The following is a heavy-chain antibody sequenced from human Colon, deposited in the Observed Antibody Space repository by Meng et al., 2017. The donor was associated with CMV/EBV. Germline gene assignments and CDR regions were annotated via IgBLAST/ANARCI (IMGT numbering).Heavy chain of an antibody. D-gene: IGHD5-18*01. CDR1: GFTFDDYA. J-gene: IGHJ1*01. Sequence: SLKISYAASGFTFDDYAIHWVRQAPGKGLEWVSGISWNSGTLGYADSVKGRFTVSRDNARNALYLQMNSLRAEDTAVYYCVRHLEAGRNGYAEPFWGQGTLVTVSS. V-gene: IGHV3-9*01. CDR3: VRHLEAGRNGYAEPF. CDR2: ISWNSGTL.